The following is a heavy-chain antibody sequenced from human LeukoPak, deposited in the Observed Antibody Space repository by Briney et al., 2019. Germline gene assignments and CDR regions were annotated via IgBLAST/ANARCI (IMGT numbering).Heavy chain of an antibody. J-gene: IGHJ5*02. CDR1: GGSFSGYY. CDR3: ARDYDILTGYSYNWFDP. V-gene: IGHV4-34*01. D-gene: IGHD3-9*01. Sequence: PSETLSLTCAVYGGSFSGYYWSWIRQPPGKGLEWIGEINHSGSTNYNPSLKSRVTISVDTSKNQFSLKLSSVTAADTAVYYCARDYDILTGYSYNWFDPWGQGTLVTVSS. CDR2: INHSGST.